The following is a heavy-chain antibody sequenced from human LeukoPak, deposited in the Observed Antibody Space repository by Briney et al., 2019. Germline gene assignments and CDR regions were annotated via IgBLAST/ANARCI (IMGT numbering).Heavy chain of an antibody. D-gene: IGHD3-10*01. CDR3: ARDRLGNYYGSGAFDY. CDR1: GFTFSSYG. V-gene: IGHV3-33*01. Sequence: PGGSLRLSCAAPGFTFSSYGMHWVRQAPGKGLEWVAVIWYDGSNKYYADSVKGRFTISRDNSKNTLYLQMNSLRAEDTAVYYCARDRLGNYYGSGAFDYWGQGTLVTVSS. J-gene: IGHJ4*02. CDR2: IWYDGSNK.